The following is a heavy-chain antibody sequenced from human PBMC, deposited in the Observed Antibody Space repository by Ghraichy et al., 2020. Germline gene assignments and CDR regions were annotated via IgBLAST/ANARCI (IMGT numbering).Heavy chain of an antibody. CDR3: ASVWFGEVTTSGVDV. CDR1: GLTVSDTY. J-gene: IGHJ6*02. CDR2: MYSGGRT. D-gene: IGHD3-10*01. V-gene: IGHV3-66*01. Sequence: GGSLRLSCAVSGLTVSDTYMSWVRQAPGKGLEWVSVMYSGGRTFYADSVKGRFTISRDNSNNTVFLQMNSLRVDDSAVYHCASVWFGEVTTSGVDVWGPGTTVFVTS.